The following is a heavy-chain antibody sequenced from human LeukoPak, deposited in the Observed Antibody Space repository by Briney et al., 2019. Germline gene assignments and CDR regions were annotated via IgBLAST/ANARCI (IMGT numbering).Heavy chain of an antibody. D-gene: IGHD4-17*01. CDR3: ARVTSRPGAYGDHFDY. V-gene: IGHV4-61*01. Sequence: SETLSLTCTVSGGSVSSGSYYWSWIRQPPGKGLEWIGYIYYSGNTYYNPSLKSRVTISADSSKNQFSLKLSSVTAADTAVYYCARVTSRPGAYGDHFDYWGQGTLVTVSS. J-gene: IGHJ4*02. CDR1: GGSVSSGSYY. CDR2: IYYSGNT.